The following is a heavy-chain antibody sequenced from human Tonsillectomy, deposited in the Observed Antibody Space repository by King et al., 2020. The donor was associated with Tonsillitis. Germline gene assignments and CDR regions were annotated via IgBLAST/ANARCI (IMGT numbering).Heavy chain of an antibody. D-gene: IGHD1-26*01. CDR1: GYRFASYW. V-gene: IGHV5-51*03. CDR3: ARRGGTYSDPFDI. J-gene: IGHJ3*02. Sequence: QLVQSGAEVKKPGESLKISCKGSGYRFASYWIGWVRQMPGKGLEWMGIIYPGDSDTRYSPSFQGQVTISADKAIATASLQWSSLKASDTAIYYCARRGGTYSDPFDIWGQGTLVTVSS. CDR2: IYPGDSDT.